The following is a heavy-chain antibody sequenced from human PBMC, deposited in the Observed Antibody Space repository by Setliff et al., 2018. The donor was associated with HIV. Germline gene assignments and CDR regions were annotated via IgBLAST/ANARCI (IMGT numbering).Heavy chain of an antibody. CDR1: GNTFSSHY. CDR3: ARGIPRGTVFGVVGYFGY. Sequence: GASVKVSCKASGNTFSSHYMHWVRQAPGKGLEWMGLINPTGDITSYAEKFQGRVTMTRDTSTRTVYVELSRLRSDDTAVYYCARGIPRGTVFGVVGYFGYWGQGTPVTVSS. V-gene: IGHV1-46*01. D-gene: IGHD3-3*01. CDR2: INPTGDIT. J-gene: IGHJ4*02.